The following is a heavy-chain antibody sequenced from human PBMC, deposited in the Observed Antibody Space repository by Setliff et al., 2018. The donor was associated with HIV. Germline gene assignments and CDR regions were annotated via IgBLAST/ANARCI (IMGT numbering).Heavy chain of an antibody. CDR3: ATYGGSFPGWFDT. CDR1: GSIFSISY. D-gene: IGHD1-26*01. Sequence: GGSLRLSCAATGSIFSISYMHWVRQAPGRGLEWVSLISSDGSTTTYADSVEGRFTVSRDNARNTLYLQMNSLRPEDSAVYYCATYGGSFPGWFDTWGQGTPVTVSS. V-gene: IGHV3-74*03. CDR2: ISSDGSTT. J-gene: IGHJ5*02.